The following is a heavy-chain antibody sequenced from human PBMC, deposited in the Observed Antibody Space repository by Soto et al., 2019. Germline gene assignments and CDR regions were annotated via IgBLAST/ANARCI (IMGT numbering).Heavy chain of an antibody. D-gene: IGHD2-2*01. Sequence: QVQLQESGPGLVKPSGTLSLTCAVSGGSISSSNWWSWVRQPPGKGLEWIGEIYHSGSTNYNPSLKSRVTISVDKSKNQFSLKLSSVTAADTAVYYCARDLRYCSSLTSLPCAFDIWGKGTMVTVSS. CDR1: GGSISSSNW. CDR2: IYHSGST. J-gene: IGHJ3*02. CDR3: ARDLRYCSSLTSLPCAFDI. V-gene: IGHV4-4*02.